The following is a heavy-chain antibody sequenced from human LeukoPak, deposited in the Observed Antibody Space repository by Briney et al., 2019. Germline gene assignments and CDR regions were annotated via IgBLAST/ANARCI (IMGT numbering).Heavy chain of an antibody. Sequence: SETLYLTCTVSGGSISSYYWSWIRQPPGKGLEWIGYIYYSGSTNYNPSLKSRVTISVDTSKNQFSLKLSSVTAADAAVYYCAREYNGGAPNWFDPWGQGTLVTVSS. V-gene: IGHV4-59*01. CDR1: GGSISSYY. D-gene: IGHD3-16*01. CDR2: IYYSGST. CDR3: AREYNGGAPNWFDP. J-gene: IGHJ5*02.